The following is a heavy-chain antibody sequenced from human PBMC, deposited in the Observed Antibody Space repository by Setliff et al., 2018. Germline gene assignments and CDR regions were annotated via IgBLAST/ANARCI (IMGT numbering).Heavy chain of an antibody. D-gene: IGHD5-18*01. V-gene: IGHV1-69*05. J-gene: IGHJ6*03. CDR2: TIPLFGSA. Sequence: SVKVSCKASGGTFSNYGVSCVRQAPGQGLEWMGGTIPLFGSANYAQKFQGRVTIITDEFTGTAYMELSSLRTEDTAVYYCAREGVDTRSSTDYRYYMDVWGKGTTVTVSS. CDR1: GGTFSNYG. CDR3: AREGVDTRSSTDYRYYMDV.